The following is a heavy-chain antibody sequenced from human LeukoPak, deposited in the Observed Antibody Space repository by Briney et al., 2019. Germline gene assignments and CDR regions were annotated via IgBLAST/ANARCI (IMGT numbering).Heavy chain of an antibody. J-gene: IGHJ6*03. Sequence: SETLSLTCTVSGGSISSYYWSWIRQPPGKGLEWIGNIDYSGNTIYNPALKSRVTMSVDTSKNQFSLKLSSVTAADTAVYYCARITAPPRTSTGDYYMDVWGKGTTVTVSS. CDR1: GGSISSYY. CDR2: IDYSGNT. CDR3: ARITAPPRTSTGDYYMDV. D-gene: IGHD2-2*01. V-gene: IGHV4-59*08.